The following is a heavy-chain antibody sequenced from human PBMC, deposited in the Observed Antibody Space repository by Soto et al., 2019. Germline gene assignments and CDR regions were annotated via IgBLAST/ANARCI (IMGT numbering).Heavy chain of an antibody. CDR3: ARDGSIVGANGFDP. CDR2: INPNSGGT. Sequence: ASVKVSCKASGYTFTGYYMHWVRQAPGQGLEWMGWINPNSGGTNYAQKFQGWVTMTRDTSISTAYMELSRLRSDDTAVYYCARDGSIVGANGFDPWGQGTLVTVSS. D-gene: IGHD1-26*01. J-gene: IGHJ5*02. CDR1: GYTFTGYY. V-gene: IGHV1-2*04.